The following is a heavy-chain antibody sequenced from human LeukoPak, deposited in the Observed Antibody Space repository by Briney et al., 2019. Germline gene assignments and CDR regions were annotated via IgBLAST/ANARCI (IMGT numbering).Heavy chain of an antibody. J-gene: IGHJ4*02. CDR3: AKRHSPGLYYFDY. Sequence: GGSLRLSCAASGFTFSSYVMSWVRQAPGKGPEWVSTIIGSGRNTYYADSVKGRFTISRDNSKNTLYLQMNSLRAEDTAVYYCAKRHSPGLYYFDYWGQGTLVTVSS. D-gene: IGHD3-3*02. CDR2: IIGSGRNT. CDR1: GFTFSSYV. V-gene: IGHV3-23*01.